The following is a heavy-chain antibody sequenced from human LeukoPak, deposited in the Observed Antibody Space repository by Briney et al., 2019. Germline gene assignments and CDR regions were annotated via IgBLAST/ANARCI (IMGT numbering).Heavy chain of an antibody. D-gene: IGHD3-22*01. CDR3: ASASYYYDSSGYPRTYYFDY. CDR2: IIPIFGTA. J-gene: IGHJ4*02. Sequence: ASVKVSCKASGGTFSSYAISWVQQAPGQGLEWMGGIIPIFGTANYAQKFQGRVTITADESTSTAYMELSSLRSEDTAVYYCASASYYYDSSGYPRTYYFDYWGQGTLVTVSS. V-gene: IGHV1-69*01. CDR1: GGTFSSYA.